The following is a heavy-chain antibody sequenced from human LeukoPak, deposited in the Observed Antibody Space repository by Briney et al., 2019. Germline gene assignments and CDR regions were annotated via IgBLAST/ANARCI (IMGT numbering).Heavy chain of an antibody. CDR3: AKDPGGPWELLVIDY. Sequence: GGSLRLSCAASGFTFSSYSMNWVRQAPGKGLEWVSAISGSGGSTYYADSVKGRFTISRDNSKNTLYLQMNSLRAEDTAVYYCAKDPGGPWELLVIDYWGQGTLVTVSS. J-gene: IGHJ4*02. CDR2: ISGSGGST. V-gene: IGHV3-23*01. D-gene: IGHD1-26*01. CDR1: GFTFSSYS.